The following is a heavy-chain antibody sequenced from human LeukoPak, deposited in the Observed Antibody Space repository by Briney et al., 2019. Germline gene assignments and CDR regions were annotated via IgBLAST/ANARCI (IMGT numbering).Heavy chain of an antibody. CDR3: ARSNSGSYADWFDP. J-gene: IGHJ5*02. CDR1: GYTFTSYG. CDR2: ISGYNGNT. V-gene: IGHV1-18*01. Sequence: ASVKVSCKASGYTFTSYGISWVRQAPGQGLEWMAWISGYNGNTNYEQKLQGRVTMTIDTSTSTAYMELRSLRSDDTAVYYCARSNSGSYADWFDPWGQGTLVTVSS. D-gene: IGHD1-26*01.